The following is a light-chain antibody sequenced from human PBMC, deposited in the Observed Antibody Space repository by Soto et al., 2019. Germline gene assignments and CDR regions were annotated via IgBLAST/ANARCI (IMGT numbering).Light chain of an antibody. CDR1: QSISSY. CDR2: AAS. CDR3: QQSYSTPPWT. V-gene: IGKV1-39*01. Sequence: DIQMTQSPSSLSASVGDRVTITCRASQSISSYLNWYQQKPGKAPKLLIYAASSLQSGVPSRFSGSGSGTDFTLTISSLQPKDFATYYCQQSYSTPPWTFGQGTKVEIK. J-gene: IGKJ1*01.